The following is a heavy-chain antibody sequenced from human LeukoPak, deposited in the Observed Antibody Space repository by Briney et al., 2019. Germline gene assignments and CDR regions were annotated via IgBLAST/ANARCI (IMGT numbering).Heavy chain of an antibody. J-gene: IGHJ6*03. CDR2: VNGNGDST. CDR1: GFTFSSYG. Sequence: GSLRLSCAASGFTFSSYGMSWGRQAPRKGLEWVSAVNGNGDSTYYADSVKGRFTISRDNSKNTLYLQMNSLRAEDTAVYYCAKGGRLHSRQIHFYYMDVWGKGTTVTISS. V-gene: IGHV3-23*01. CDR3: AKGGRLHSRQIHFYYMDV. D-gene: IGHD6-25*01.